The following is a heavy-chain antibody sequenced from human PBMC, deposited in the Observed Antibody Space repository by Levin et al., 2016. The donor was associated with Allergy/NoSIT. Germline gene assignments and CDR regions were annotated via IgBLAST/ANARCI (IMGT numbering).Heavy chain of an antibody. CDR1: GYTFTSYD. CDR3: ASSTSGGRLLWFGEAWLSYYYYGMDV. D-gene: IGHD3-10*01. Sequence: ASVKVSCKASGYTFTSYDINWVRQATGQGLEWMGWMNPNSGNTGYAQKFQGRVTMTRNTSISTAYMELSSLRSEDTAVYYCASSTSGGRLLWFGEAWLSYYYYGMDVWGQGTTVTVSS. V-gene: IGHV1-8*01. J-gene: IGHJ6*02. CDR2: MNPNSGNT.